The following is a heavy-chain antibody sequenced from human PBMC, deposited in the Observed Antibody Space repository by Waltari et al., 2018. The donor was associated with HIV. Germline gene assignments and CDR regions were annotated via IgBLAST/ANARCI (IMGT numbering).Heavy chain of an antibody. CDR2: ISAYNGNT. V-gene: IGHV1-18*01. CDR3: ARVGCSSASCYSGWFDP. D-gene: IGHD2-2*01. Sequence: QAQLAQSGAEVKKPGASVKVSCKAPGYTFTSYGISWVRQAPGQGLEWLGWISAYNGNTNYAQKLQGRVTMTTDTSTSTAYMELRSLRSDDTAVYYCARVGCSSASCYSGWFDPWGQGTLVTVSS. CDR1: GYTFTSYG. J-gene: IGHJ5*02.